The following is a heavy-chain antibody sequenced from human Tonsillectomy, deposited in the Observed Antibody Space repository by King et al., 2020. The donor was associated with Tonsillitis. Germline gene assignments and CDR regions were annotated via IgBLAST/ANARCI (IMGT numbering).Heavy chain of an antibody. Sequence: VQLVESGGGVVQPGGSLRLSCEASGFPFSTYGIHWVRQDPGKGLEWVTFIRYDGSDKYYADSVKGRFTISKDNSKNTVYLQMNSLRVEDTAVYYCGKARLVEMATSIDFWGQGPLVTVSS. CDR2: IRYDGSDK. V-gene: IGHV3-30*02. CDR3: GKARLVEMATSIDF. D-gene: IGHD5-24*01. CDR1: GFPFSTYG. J-gene: IGHJ4*02.